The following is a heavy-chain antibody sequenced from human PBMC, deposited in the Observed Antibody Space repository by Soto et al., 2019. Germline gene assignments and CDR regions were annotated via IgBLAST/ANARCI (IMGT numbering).Heavy chain of an antibody. CDR2: INAANGDT. D-gene: IGHD6-13*01. Sequence: ASVKVSCKASGYTFTSYGIHWVRQAPGQRLEWMGWINAANGDTKYSPKFQGRVTITRDTSASTAYMELSSLRSEDTAVYYCVRRHVSATGTDCYMSWGRGILVTVSS. CDR1: GYTFTSYG. V-gene: IGHV1-3*01. CDR3: VRRHVSATGTDCYMS. J-gene: IGHJ5*02.